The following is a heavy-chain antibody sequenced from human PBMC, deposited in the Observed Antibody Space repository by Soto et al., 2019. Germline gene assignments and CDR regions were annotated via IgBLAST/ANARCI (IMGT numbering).Heavy chain of an antibody. CDR2: INSDGSTT. CDR1: GFTFSNHW. V-gene: IGHV3-74*01. CDR3: ASGYSGVPDY. J-gene: IGHJ4*02. D-gene: IGHD2-8*01. Sequence: GGSLRLSCAASGFTFSNHWMHWFGQAPGKGLEWVSRINSDGSTTTYADSVKGRFTIFRHNAKNTLYLQLNSLRAEDTALYYCASGYSGVPDYRSQGTLDIVSS.